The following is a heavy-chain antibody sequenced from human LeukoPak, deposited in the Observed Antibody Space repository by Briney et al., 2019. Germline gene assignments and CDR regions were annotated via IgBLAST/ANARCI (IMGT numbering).Heavy chain of an antibody. V-gene: IGHV1-69*05. CDR2: IIPIFGTA. CDR1: GGTFSSYA. D-gene: IGHD3-9*01. CDR3: ASLSSYYDILTGYYNWSDP. J-gene: IGHJ5*02. Sequence: SVKVSCKASGGTFSSYAISWVRQAPGQGLEWMGGIIPIFGTANYAQKFQGRVTITTDESTSTAYMELSSLRSEDTAVYYCASLSSYYDILTGYYNWSDPWGQGTLVTVSS.